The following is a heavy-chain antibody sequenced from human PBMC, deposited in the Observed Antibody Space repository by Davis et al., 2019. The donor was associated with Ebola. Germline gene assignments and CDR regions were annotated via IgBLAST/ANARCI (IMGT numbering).Heavy chain of an antibody. CDR1: GYTFTNYY. D-gene: IGHD6-13*01. Sequence: ASVKVSCKASGYTFTNYYMHWVRQAPGQGLEWMGMINPNDGRTIYAQKFQGRVTVTRDTSTNTAYMELRSLTFDDTATYYCARDEDHSNWYAIDYWGQGGLVTVSS. V-gene: IGHV1-46*01. CDR2: INPNDGRT. CDR3: ARDEDHSNWYAIDY. J-gene: IGHJ4*02.